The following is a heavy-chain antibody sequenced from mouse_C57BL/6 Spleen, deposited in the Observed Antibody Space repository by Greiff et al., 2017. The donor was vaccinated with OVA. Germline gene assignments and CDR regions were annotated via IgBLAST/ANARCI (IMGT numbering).Heavy chain of an antibody. CDR1: GYTFPSYG. CDR2: IYPRSGNT. Sequence: QVQLKQSGAELARPGASVKLSCKASGYTFPSYGISWVKQRTGQGLEWIGEIYPRSGNTYYNEKFKGKATLTADKSSSTAYMELRSLTSEDSAVYFCARGYYGSSPSWFAYWGQGTLVTVSA. CDR3: ARGYYGSSPSWFAY. J-gene: IGHJ3*01. V-gene: IGHV1-81*01. D-gene: IGHD1-1*01.